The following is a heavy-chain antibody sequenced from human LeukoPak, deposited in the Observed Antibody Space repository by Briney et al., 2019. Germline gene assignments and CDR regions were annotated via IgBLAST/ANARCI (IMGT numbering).Heavy chain of an antibody. Sequence: SETLSLTCAVYGGSFSGYYWSWIRQPPGKGLEWIGEINHNRSTNYNPSLKIRVTISVDTSKNQFSLKLSSVTAADTAVYYCARGRSGYCSSTSCYTWFDPWGQGTLVTVSS. CDR3: ARGRSGYCSSTSCYTWFDP. J-gene: IGHJ5*02. CDR1: GGSFSGYY. D-gene: IGHD2-2*02. CDR2: INHNRST. V-gene: IGHV4-34*01.